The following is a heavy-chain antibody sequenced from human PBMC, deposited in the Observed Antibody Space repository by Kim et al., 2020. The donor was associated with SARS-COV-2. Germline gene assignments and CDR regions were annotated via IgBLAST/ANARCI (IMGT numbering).Heavy chain of an antibody. CDR3: ARRHFSSGWYYFDY. V-gene: IGHV3-74*01. J-gene: IGHJ4*02. D-gene: IGHD6-19*01. Sequence: ADYEKGRFTISRDNAKNTLYLQMNSLRAEDTAVYYCARRHFSSGWYYFDYWGQGTLLTVSS.